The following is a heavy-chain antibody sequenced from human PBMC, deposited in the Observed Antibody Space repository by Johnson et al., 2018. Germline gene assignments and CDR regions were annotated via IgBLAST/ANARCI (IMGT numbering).Heavy chain of an antibody. J-gene: IGHJ3*02. D-gene: IGHD2-21*02. CDR1: GFTFSSYA. Sequence: QVQLVESGGGVVQPGRSLRLSCAASGFTFSSYAMHWVRQAPGKGLEWVAVTSYDGSNKYYADSVKGRFTISRDNSKNTLYLQMNSLRAEDTAVYYCARDGGGDFFAFDIWGQGTMVTVSS. V-gene: IGHV3-30-3*01. CDR2: TSYDGSNK. CDR3: ARDGGGDFFAFDI.